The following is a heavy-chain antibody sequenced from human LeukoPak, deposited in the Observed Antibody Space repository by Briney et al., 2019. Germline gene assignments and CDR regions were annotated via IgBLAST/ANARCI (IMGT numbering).Heavy chain of an antibody. CDR2: ISWNSGSI. CDR3: AKPYSSSSGAFDI. D-gene: IGHD6-6*01. CDR1: GGSISSGGYS. V-gene: IGHV3-9*01. J-gene: IGHJ3*02. Sequence: LSLTCAVSGGSISSGGYSWSWIRQPPGKGLEWVSGISWNSGSIGYADSVKGRFTISRDNAKNSLYLQMNSLRAEDTALYYCAKPYSSSSGAFDIWGQGTMVTVSS.